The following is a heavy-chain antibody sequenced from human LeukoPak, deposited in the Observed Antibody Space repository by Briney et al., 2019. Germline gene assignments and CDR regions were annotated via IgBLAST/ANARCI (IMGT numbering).Heavy chain of an antibody. CDR1: GFTFSSYW. Sequence: GGSLRLSCAASGFTFSSYWMHWVRQAPGKGLVWVSRINSDGSSTSYADSVKGRFTISRDNAKNTLYLQMNSLRAEDTAVYYCAREGNFWSGYLWAFDIWGQGTMVTVSS. J-gene: IGHJ3*02. V-gene: IGHV3-74*01. CDR3: AREGNFWSGYLWAFDI. D-gene: IGHD3-3*01. CDR2: INSDGSST.